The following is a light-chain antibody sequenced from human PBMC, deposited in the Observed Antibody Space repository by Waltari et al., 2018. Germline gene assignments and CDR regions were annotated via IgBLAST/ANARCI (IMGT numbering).Light chain of an antibody. CDR2: GAS. V-gene: IGKV3-15*01. Sequence: EIVMTQSPATLSVSPGERATLSCRASQSVGSNLAWYQQKPGQAPRLLFYGASTRATGIPARFSGSWSGTEFTLTINSMQSEDFAVYYCQQYNNWPLLFGQGTKVEIK. CDR1: QSVGSN. CDR3: QQYNNWPLL. J-gene: IGKJ1*01.